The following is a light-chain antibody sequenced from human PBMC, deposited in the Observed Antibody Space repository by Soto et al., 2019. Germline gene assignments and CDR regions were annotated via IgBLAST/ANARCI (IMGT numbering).Light chain of an antibody. Sequence: DIQITQSPSTLSSCLVDIVTITCRASQSISSWLAWYQQKPGKAPKLLIYKASSLESRVPSRFSGSGSGTEFTLTISSLQPDDFATYYCQQYNSYPLTFGGGTKVDIK. V-gene: IGKV1-5*03. CDR1: QSISSW. CDR2: KAS. CDR3: QQYNSYPLT. J-gene: IGKJ4*01.